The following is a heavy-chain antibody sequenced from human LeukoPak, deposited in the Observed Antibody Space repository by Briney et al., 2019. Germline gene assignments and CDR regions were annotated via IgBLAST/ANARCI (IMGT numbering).Heavy chain of an antibody. Sequence: GGSLRLFCAASGFTFSSYAMSWVRQAPGKGLEGVSAISGSGDSTYYADSVKGRFTISRDNSKNTLYLQMSSLRAEDTAVYYCAKFPSAAISDWGQGTLVTVSS. J-gene: IGHJ4*02. CDR3: AKFPSAAISD. CDR1: GFTFSSYA. CDR2: ISGSGDST. V-gene: IGHV3-23*01. D-gene: IGHD2-2*02.